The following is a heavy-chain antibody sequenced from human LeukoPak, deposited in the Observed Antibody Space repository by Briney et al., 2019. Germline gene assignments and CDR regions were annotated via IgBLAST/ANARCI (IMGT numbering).Heavy chain of an antibody. Sequence: PGGSLRLSCAASGFTFSSYAMHWVRQAPGKGLEWVAVIWYDGSNKYYADSVKGRSTISRDNSKNTLYLQMNSLRAEDTAVYYCAREGSPDAFDIWGQGTMVTVSS. D-gene: IGHD1-26*01. CDR2: IWYDGSNK. CDR3: AREGSPDAFDI. J-gene: IGHJ3*02. CDR1: GFTFSSYA. V-gene: IGHV3-33*08.